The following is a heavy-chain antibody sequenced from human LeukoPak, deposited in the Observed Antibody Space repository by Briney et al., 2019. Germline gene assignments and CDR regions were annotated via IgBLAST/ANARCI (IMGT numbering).Heavy chain of an antibody. CDR2: IYSTGTT. J-gene: IGHJ4*02. V-gene: IGHV4-61*02. Sequence: SETLSLTCTVSGASISSGNYYWVWIRQPAGKGLEWIGRIYSTGTTNYNPSLKSRVTISVDPSKNQFSLRLSSVTAADTAVYYCAREAVLTGYYDGPSYWGQGTLVTVSS. CDR3: AREAVLTGYYDGPSY. CDR1: GASISSGNYY. D-gene: IGHD3-9*01.